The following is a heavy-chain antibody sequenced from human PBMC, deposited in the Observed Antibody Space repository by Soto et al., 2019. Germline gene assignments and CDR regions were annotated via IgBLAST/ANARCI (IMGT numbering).Heavy chain of an antibody. J-gene: IGHJ4*02. CDR2: IYYSGST. CDR3: ARVCTALDDYYFDY. Sequence: PSETLSLTCTVSGGSISSYYWSWIRQPPGKGLEWIGYIYYSGSTNYNPSLKSRVTISVDTSKNQFSLKLSSVTAADTAVYSCARVCTALDDYYFDYWRQGSLVTVSS. V-gene: IGHV4-59*01. CDR1: GGSISSYY. D-gene: IGHD5-18*01.